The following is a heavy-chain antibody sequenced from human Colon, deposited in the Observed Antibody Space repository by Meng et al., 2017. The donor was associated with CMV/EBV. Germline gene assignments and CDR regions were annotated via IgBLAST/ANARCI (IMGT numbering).Heavy chain of an antibody. CDR3: ARGYWWGSP. CDR2: IHYSGST. Sequence: SETLSLTCTVSGGSISSSSYYWGWIRQPPGKGLEWIGSIHYSGSTYYNPSLKSRVTISVDTSKNQFSLKLSSVTAADTAVYYCARGYWWGSPWGQGTLVTVSS. V-gene: IGHV4-39*07. CDR1: GGSISSSSYY. D-gene: IGHD2-8*02. J-gene: IGHJ5*02.